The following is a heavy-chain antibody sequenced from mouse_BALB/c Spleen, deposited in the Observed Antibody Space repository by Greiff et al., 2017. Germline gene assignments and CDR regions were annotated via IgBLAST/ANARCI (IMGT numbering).Heavy chain of an antibody. CDR3: ARHEGYGNYEAWFAY. Sequence: VQLQESGPDLVAPSQSLSITCTVSGFSLTSYGVHWVRQPPGKGLEWLVVIWSDGSTTYNSALKSRLSISKDNSKSQVFLKMNSLQTDDTAMYYCARHEGYGNYEAWFAYWGQGTLVTVSA. D-gene: IGHD2-10*02. CDR1: GFSLTSYG. V-gene: IGHV2-6-2*01. CDR2: IWSDGST. J-gene: IGHJ3*01.